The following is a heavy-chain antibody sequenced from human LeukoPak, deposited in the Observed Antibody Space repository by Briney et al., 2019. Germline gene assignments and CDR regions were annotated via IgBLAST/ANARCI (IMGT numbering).Heavy chain of an antibody. D-gene: IGHD2-2*01. CDR2: ITGTGGST. CDR3: AKGGPAASFDY. V-gene: IGHV3-23*01. CDR1: GFTFTSYA. J-gene: IGHJ4*02. Sequence: PGGSLRLSCAASGFTFTSYAMSWVRQAPGKGLEWVSAITGTGGSTYYAASVKGRFTVSRDNSKNTLYLQMNSLRAEDTAVYYCAKGGPAASFDYWGQGTLVTVSS.